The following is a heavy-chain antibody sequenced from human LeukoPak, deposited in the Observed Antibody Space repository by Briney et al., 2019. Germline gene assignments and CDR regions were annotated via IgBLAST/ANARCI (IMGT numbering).Heavy chain of an antibody. D-gene: IGHD6-13*01. CDR2: IIPIFGTA. CDR1: GGTFSSYA. Sequence: SVKVSCKASGGTFSSYAISWVRQAPGQGLEWMGGIIPIFGTANYAQKFQGRVTITADESTSTAYMELSSLRPEDTAVYYCARDERDSSSWYPWFGPWGQGTLVTVSS. J-gene: IGHJ5*02. V-gene: IGHV1-69*13. CDR3: ARDERDSSSWYPWFGP.